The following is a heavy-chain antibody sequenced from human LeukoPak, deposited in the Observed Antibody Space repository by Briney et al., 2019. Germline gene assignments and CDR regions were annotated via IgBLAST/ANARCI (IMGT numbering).Heavy chain of an antibody. J-gene: IGHJ4*02. Sequence: GGSLRLSCAASGFTFTSYSMSWVRQAPGKGLEWVSGTSDRGDYTYYADSVKGRFTISRDNSKNSLYLQMNSLRAEDTAVYYCARVISAAGIDYWGQGTLVTVSS. D-gene: IGHD6-13*01. CDR2: TSDRGDYT. V-gene: IGHV3-23*01. CDR3: ARVISAAGIDY. CDR1: GFTFTSYS.